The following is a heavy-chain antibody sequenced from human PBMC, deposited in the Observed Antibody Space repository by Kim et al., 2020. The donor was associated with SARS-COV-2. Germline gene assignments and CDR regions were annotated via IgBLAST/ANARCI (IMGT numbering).Heavy chain of an antibody. Sequence: GGSLRLSCAASGFTFDDYAMHWVRQAPGKGLEWVSLISGDGGSTYYADSVKGRFTISRDNSKNSLYLQMNSLRTEDTALYYCAKDKSDLDRRILTGVEDYWGQGTLVTVSS. J-gene: IGHJ4*02. D-gene: IGHD3-9*01. CDR1: GFTFDDYA. CDR3: AKDKSDLDRRILTGVEDY. V-gene: IGHV3-43*02. CDR2: ISGDGGST.